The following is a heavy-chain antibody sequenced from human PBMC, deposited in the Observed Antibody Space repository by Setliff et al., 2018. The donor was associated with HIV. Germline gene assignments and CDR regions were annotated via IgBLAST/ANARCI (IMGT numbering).Heavy chain of an antibody. CDR3: AREVNIPVRGITDDAFDI. CDR1: GASMSSGDYY. V-gene: IGHV4-30-4*08. J-gene: IGHJ3*02. D-gene: IGHD3-10*01. Sequence: PPETLSLTCTVSGASMSSGDYYWSWIRQPPGKGLEWIGYIYYSGNSYYNPSLKSRVTLSVDTSKNQFSLKVNSVTAADTAVYYCAREVNIPVRGITDDAFDIWGQGTMVTVSS. CDR2: IYYSGNS.